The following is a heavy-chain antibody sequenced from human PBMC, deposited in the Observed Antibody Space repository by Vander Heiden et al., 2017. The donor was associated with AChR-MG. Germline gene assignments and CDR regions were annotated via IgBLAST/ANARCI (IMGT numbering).Heavy chain of an antibody. D-gene: IGHD4-4*01. CDR2: IGTAGDT. J-gene: IGHJ6*02. CDR3: ARDYSNFYYGMDV. Sequence: EVQLVESGGGLVQPGGSLRLSCAASGFTFSSYDMHWVRQATGKGLEWVSAIGTAGDTYYPGAVKGRFTISRENAKNSLYLQMNSLRAGDTAVYYCARDYSNFYYGMDVWGQGTTVTVSS. V-gene: IGHV3-13*01. CDR1: GFTFSSYD.